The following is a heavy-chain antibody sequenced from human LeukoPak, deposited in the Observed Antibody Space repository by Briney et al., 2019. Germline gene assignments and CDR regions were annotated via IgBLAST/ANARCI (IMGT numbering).Heavy chain of an antibody. CDR3: ARRITIFGVLYWYFDL. D-gene: IGHD3-3*01. CDR1: GGSISSYY. V-gene: IGHV4-59*01. CDR2: IYYSGST. J-gene: IGHJ2*01. Sequence: PSETLSLTCTVSGGSISSYYWSWIRQPPGKGLEWIGYIYYSGSTNYNPSLKSRVTISVDTSKNQFSLKLSSVTAADTAVYYCARRITIFGVLYWYFDLWGRGTLVTVSS.